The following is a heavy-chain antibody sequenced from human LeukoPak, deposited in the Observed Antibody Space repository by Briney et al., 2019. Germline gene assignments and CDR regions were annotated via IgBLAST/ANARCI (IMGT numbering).Heavy chain of an antibody. CDR3: ARDHDYYGSGSYHIRGAHFDY. V-gene: IGHV3-23*01. J-gene: IGHJ4*02. CDR1: GFTFSSYA. CDR2: ISGSGGST. Sequence: GGSLRLSCAASGFTFSSYAMSWVRQAPGKGLEWVSAISGSGGSTYYADSVKGRFTISRDNSKNTLYMQMNSLRAEDTAVYYCARDHDYYGSGSYHIRGAHFDYWGQGTLVTVSS. D-gene: IGHD3-10*01.